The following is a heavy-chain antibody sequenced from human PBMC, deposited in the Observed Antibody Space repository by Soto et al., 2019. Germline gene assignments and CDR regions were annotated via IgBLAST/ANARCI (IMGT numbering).Heavy chain of an antibody. CDR1: GFTFSNYW. D-gene: IGHD1-1*01. J-gene: IGHJ3*01. CDR3: AIWIPGHYPFDV. V-gene: IGHV3-74*01. Sequence: EVQLVESGGGLVQPGGSLRLSCAASGFTFSNYWMHWVRQAPGKGLVWVARIKGEGSSTNYAASVKGGFTISRDNAQNTLFLQINSLTAEDTAVYSGAIWIPGHYPFDVWGQGTMCTVSS. CDR2: IKGEGSST.